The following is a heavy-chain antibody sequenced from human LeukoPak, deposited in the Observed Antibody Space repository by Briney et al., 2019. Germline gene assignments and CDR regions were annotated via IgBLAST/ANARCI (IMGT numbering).Heavy chain of an antibody. D-gene: IGHD3-22*01. CDR2: IYTSGST. V-gene: IGHV4-4*07. CDR1: GGSISSYY. Sequence: SETLSLTCTVSGGSISSYYWSWIRQPAGKGLEWIGRIYTSGSTNYNPSLKSRVTMSVDTSKNQFSLKLSSVTAADTAVYYCARDTYYYDSSGYYPMDYWGQGTLVTVSS. CDR3: ARDTYYYDSSGYYPMDY. J-gene: IGHJ4*02.